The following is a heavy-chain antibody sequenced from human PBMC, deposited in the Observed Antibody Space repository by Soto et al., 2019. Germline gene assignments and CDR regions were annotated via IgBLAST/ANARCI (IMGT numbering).Heavy chain of an antibody. J-gene: IGHJ3*02. D-gene: IGHD3-3*01. CDR2: ISAYNGNT. V-gene: IGHV1-18*01. CDR3: ARDRYIFGVVVDAFDI. Sequence: QVPLVQSGAEVKKPGASVKVSCKASGYTFTSYGISWVRQAPGQGLEWMGWISAYNGNTNYAQKHQGRATMTTDTSTSTAYMELRSLRSDVTAVYYYARDRYIFGVVVDAFDIWGHGTMVTVSS. CDR1: GYTFTSYG.